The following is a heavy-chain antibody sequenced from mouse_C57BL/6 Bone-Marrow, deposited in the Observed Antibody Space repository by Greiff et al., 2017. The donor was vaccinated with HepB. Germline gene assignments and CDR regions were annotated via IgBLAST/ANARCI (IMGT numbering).Heavy chain of an antibody. CDR3: ARGGYYGSSFAMDY. D-gene: IGHD1-1*01. Sequence: EVKVVESGGGLVKPGGSLKLSCAASGFTFSSYAMSWVRQTPEKRLEWVATISDGGSYTYYPDNVKGRFTISRDNAKNNLYLQMRHLTSEDTAMYYCARGGYYGSSFAMDYWGQGTSVTVSS. CDR2: ISDGGSYT. V-gene: IGHV5-4*03. J-gene: IGHJ4*01. CDR1: GFTFSSYA.